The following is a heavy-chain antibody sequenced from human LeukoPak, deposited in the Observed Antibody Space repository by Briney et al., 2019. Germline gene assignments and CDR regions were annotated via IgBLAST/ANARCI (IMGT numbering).Heavy chain of an antibody. D-gene: IGHD1-7*01. V-gene: IGHV4-34*01. CDR3: ARGFSGTTFTYWFDP. CDR1: GGSFSGYY. CDR2: INHSGST. J-gene: IGHJ5*02. Sequence: SETLSLTCAVYGGSFSGYYWSWIRQPPGKGLEWIGEINHSGSTNYNPSLKSRVTISVDTSKNQFSLKLSSVTAADTAVYYCARGFSGTTFTYWFDPWGQGTLVTVSS.